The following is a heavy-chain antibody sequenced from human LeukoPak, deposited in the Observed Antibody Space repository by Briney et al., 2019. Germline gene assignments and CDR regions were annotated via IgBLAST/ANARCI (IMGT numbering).Heavy chain of an antibody. CDR2: IHYSGRT. Sequence: SETLSLTCTVSGGSISSGDYYWSWIRQHPGKGLEWIGYIHYSGRTYHNPSLKSRVSISLDTSKNQFSLKLSSVTAADTAVYYCGTVYLGGLDYWGQGTLVTVSS. CDR3: GTVYLGGLDY. CDR1: GGSISSGDYY. V-gene: IGHV4-31*03. J-gene: IGHJ4*02. D-gene: IGHD3-10*01.